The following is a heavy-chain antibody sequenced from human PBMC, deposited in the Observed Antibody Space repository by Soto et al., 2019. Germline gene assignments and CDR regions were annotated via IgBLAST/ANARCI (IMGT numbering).Heavy chain of an antibody. D-gene: IGHD2-15*01. CDR3: ARAGAATLSDY. CDR2: MYYSGST. Sequence: QVQLQESGPGLVKPSETLSLTCTVSGGSISNYYWSWIRQPPGKGLEWIGYMYYSGSTNYNPSLKSRANISLDTSKNQFSLKLSSVTAADTAVYYCARAGAATLSDYWGQGTLVTVSS. CDR1: GGSISNYY. J-gene: IGHJ4*02. V-gene: IGHV4-59*01.